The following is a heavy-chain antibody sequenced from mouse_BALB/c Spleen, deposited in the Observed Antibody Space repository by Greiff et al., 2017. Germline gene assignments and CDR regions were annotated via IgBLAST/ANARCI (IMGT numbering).Heavy chain of an antibody. CDR3: ARGGYRYPYAMDY. V-gene: IGHV5-4*02. CDR2: ISDGGSYT. CDR1: GFTFSDYY. D-gene: IGHD2-14*01. J-gene: IGHJ4*01. Sequence: DVKLVESGGGLVKPGGSLKLSCAASGFTFSDYYMYWVRQTPEKRLEWVATISDGGSYTYYPDSVKGRFTISRDNAKNNLYLQMSSLKSEDTAMYYCARGGYRYPYAMDYWGQGTSVTVSS.